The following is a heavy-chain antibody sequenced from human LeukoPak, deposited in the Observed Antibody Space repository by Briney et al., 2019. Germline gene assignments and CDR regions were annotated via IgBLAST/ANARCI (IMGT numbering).Heavy chain of an antibody. CDR2: TRNKANSYTT. V-gene: IGHV3-72*01. Sequence: GGSLRLSCAASGFTFSDHYMDWVRQAPGKGLEWVGRTRNKANSYTTEYAASVKGRFTISRDDSKNSLYPQMNSLKTEDTAVYYCARVRIIGTSYYFDSWGQGTLVTVSS. J-gene: IGHJ4*02. CDR3: ARVRIIGTSYYFDS. CDR1: GFTFSDHY. D-gene: IGHD1-20*01.